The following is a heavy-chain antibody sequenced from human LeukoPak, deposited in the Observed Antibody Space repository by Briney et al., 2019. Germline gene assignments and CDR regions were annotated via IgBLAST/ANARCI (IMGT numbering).Heavy chain of an antibody. CDR3: ATHGSGTYYIGMDV. CDR2: MNPHSGDT. V-gene: IGHV1-8*01. CDR1: GYPFTSYD. Sequence: GASVKVSCKASGYPFTSYDINWVRQAAGQGLEWMGWMNPHSGDTGYAQKFQGRVTMTRDTSISTAYMELSSLRSEDTAVYYCATHGSGTYYIGMDVWGQGTTVTVSS. J-gene: IGHJ6*02. D-gene: IGHD3-10*01.